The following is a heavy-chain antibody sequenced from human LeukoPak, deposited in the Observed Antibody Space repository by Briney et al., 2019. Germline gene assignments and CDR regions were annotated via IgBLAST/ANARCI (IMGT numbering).Heavy chain of an antibody. CDR2: IKSKSDGGTT. J-gene: IGHJ4*02. V-gene: IGHV3-15*01. Sequence: GGSLRLSCAASGFSFSDAWLSWVRQAPGKGLEWVGRIKSKSDGGTTDYAAPVKGRFTISRDDSKNTLYLQMNSLKTEDTAAYYCTTRLTVTFGGVIVFDYWGQGTLVTVSS. CDR1: GFSFSDAW. CDR3: TTRLTVTFGGVIVFDY. D-gene: IGHD3-16*02.